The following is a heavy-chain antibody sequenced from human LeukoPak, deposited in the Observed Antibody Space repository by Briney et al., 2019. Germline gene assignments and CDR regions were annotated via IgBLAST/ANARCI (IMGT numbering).Heavy chain of an antibody. J-gene: IGHJ4*02. D-gene: IGHD2-21*02. Sequence: PSETLSLSCALDNGFDSYYMTIVRQPPGKGQEWVGEITYRGSGKYNPSLRCRATIPINSSQRQFSLSLRSVPAADPATYYFGVYGGDWRFHFWGQETPITVSS. CDR3: GVYGGDWRFHF. CDR1: NGFDSYY. V-gene: IGHV4-34*01. CDR2: ITYRGSG.